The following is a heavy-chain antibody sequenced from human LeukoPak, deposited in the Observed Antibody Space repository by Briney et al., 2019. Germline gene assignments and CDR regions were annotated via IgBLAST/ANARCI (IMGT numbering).Heavy chain of an antibody. J-gene: IGHJ3*02. CDR1: GGTFSSYA. Sequence: SVKVSCKASGGTFSSYAISWVRQAPGQGLEWMGGIIPIFGTANYAQKFQGRVTITADKSTSTAYMELSSLRSEDTAVYYCARERDYYDSSGYYRDAFDIWGQGTMVTVSS. D-gene: IGHD3-22*01. V-gene: IGHV1-69*06. CDR3: ARERDYYDSSGYYRDAFDI. CDR2: IIPIFGTA.